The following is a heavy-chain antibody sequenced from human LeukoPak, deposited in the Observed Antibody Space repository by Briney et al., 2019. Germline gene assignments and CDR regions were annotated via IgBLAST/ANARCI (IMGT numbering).Heavy chain of an antibody. D-gene: IGHD1-26*01. J-gene: IGHJ6*03. CDR2: SYYSGST. V-gene: IGHV4-59*08. CDR3: ARGPYSGSYYYYYYMDV. CDR1: GGSISSYY. Sequence: SETLSLTCTVSGGSISSYYWSWIRQPPGKGLGWIGYSYYSGSTNYNPSLKSRVTISVDTSKNQFSLKLSSVTAADTAVYYCARGPYSGSYYYYYYMDVRGKGTTVTVSS.